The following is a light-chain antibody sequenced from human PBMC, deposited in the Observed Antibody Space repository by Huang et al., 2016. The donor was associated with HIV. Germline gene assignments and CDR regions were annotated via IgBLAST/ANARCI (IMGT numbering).Light chain of an antibody. Sequence: EIVMTQSPANLSVSPGERATLSCRASQSVSSNLAWYQQKPGQAPRLLIYGASTRATGLPARFSGSGSGTEFTLTISSLQSEDFAVYYCQQYNNWPRTFGQGTKVEIK. V-gene: IGKV3-15*01. CDR1: QSVSSN. CDR2: GAS. CDR3: QQYNNWPRT. J-gene: IGKJ1*01.